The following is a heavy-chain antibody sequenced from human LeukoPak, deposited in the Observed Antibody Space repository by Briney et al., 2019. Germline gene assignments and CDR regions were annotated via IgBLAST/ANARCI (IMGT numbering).Heavy chain of an antibody. CDR2: INHSGST. J-gene: IGHJ4*02. CDR1: GGSFSGYY. Sequence: SETLSLTCAVYGGSFSGYYWSWIRQPPGKGLEWIGEINHSGSTNNNPSLKSRVTISVDPSKNQFSLKLTSVTAADTAVYYCAREGSYSGSGSPPLDYWGQGTLVTVSS. V-gene: IGHV4-34*01. CDR3: AREGSYSGSGSPPLDY. D-gene: IGHD3-10*01.